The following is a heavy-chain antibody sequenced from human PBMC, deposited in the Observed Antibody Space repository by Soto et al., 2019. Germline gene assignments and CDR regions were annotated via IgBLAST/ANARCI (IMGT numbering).Heavy chain of an antibody. V-gene: IGHV1-69*13. J-gene: IGHJ4*02. CDR1: GGTFSSYA. Sequence: GASVKVSCKASGGTFSSYAISWVRQAPGQGLEWMGGIIPIFGTANYAQKFQGRVTITADESTSTAYMELSSLRSEDTAVYYCARDRGPYYYDSSAYYFDYWGQGTRVTVSS. CDR3: ARDRGPYYYDSSAYYFDY. CDR2: IIPIFGTA. D-gene: IGHD3-22*01.